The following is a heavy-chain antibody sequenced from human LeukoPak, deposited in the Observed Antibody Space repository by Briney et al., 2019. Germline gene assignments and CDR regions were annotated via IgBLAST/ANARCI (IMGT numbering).Heavy chain of an antibody. J-gene: IGHJ4*02. CDR1: GFTFDDYA. CDR2: ISWNSGSI. D-gene: IGHD2-8*01. V-gene: IGHV3-9*01. Sequence: PGRSLRLSCAASGFTFDDYAMHWVRQAPGKGLEWVSGISWNSGSIGYADSVKGRFTISRDNAKNSLHLQMNSLRAEDTALYYCAKDSMYDSTGYFDYWGQGTLVTVSS. CDR3: AKDSMYDSTGYFDY.